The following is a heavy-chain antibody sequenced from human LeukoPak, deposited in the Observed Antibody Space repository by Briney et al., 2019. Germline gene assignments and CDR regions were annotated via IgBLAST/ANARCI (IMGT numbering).Heavy chain of an antibody. CDR1: GFTFSSYG. Sequence: GGSLRPSCAASGFTFSSYGMHWVRQAPGKGLEWVAFIRYDGSNKYYADSVKGRFTFSRDNSKNTLYLQMNSLRAEDTAVYYCAKPEDVVVPAAILFDYWGQGTLVTVSS. V-gene: IGHV3-30*02. D-gene: IGHD2-2*01. CDR2: IRYDGSNK. CDR3: AKPEDVVVPAAILFDY. J-gene: IGHJ4*02.